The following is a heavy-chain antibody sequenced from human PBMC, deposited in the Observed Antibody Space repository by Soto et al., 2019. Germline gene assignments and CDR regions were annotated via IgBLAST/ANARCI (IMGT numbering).Heavy chain of an antibody. Sequence: GGSLRLSCSASGFTFSNYWMHWVRQGPGKGLVWVARLNIDGSTRNYADSVKGRFTISRDNSKNTLYLQMNSLRAEDTAVYYCAKYSSGWYHPFDYWGQGTLVTVSS. CDR1: GFTFSNYW. CDR2: LNIDGSTR. D-gene: IGHD6-19*01. V-gene: IGHV3-74*01. CDR3: AKYSSGWYHPFDY. J-gene: IGHJ4*02.